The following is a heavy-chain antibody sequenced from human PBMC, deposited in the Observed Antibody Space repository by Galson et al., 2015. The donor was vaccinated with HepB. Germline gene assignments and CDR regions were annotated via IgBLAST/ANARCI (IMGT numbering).Heavy chain of an antibody. CDR2: ISWNSGSI. V-gene: IGHV3-9*01. CDR1: GFTFDDYA. D-gene: IGHD3-22*01. Sequence: SLRLSCAASGFTFDDYAMHWVRQAPGKGLEWVSGISWNSGSIGYADSVKGRFTISRDNAKNSLYLQMNSLRAEDTALYYCAKGRQGDSSGWSAFDIWGQGTMVTVSS. J-gene: IGHJ3*02. CDR3: AKGRQGDSSGWSAFDI.